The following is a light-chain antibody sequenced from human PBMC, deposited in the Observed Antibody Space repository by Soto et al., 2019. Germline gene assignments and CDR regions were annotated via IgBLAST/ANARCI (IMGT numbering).Light chain of an antibody. CDR1: QSVSSN. CDR3: QQYSSSPLT. Sequence: DIVLTQSPGTLSLSPGERATLSCRASQSVSSNLAWYQQKPGQAPRLLIYGASSRATGIPDSFSGSGSGTDFPLTISRREPEDCAVYYCQQYSSSPLTFGQGTKVEIK. CDR2: GAS. V-gene: IGKV3-20*01. J-gene: IGKJ1*01.